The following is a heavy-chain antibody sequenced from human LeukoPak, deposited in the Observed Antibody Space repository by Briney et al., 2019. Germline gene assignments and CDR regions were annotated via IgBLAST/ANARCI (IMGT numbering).Heavy chain of an antibody. V-gene: IGHV3-74*01. CDR2: INSDGINT. Sequence: GGSLRLSCAASGFTFSNYWMHWVRQAPGEGLVWVSRINSDGINTSYADSVKGRFTISRDNAKNTLNLQMNSLRAEDTAVYYCARDLGLYYDTSDNWFDPWGQGTLVAVSS. J-gene: IGHJ5*02. CDR3: ARDLGLYYDTSDNWFDP. D-gene: IGHD3-22*01. CDR1: GFTFSNYW.